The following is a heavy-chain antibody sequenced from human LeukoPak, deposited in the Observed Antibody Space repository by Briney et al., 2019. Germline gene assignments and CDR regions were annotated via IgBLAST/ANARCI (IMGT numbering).Heavy chain of an antibody. CDR2: IIPILAIP. CDR1: GGTFSSYP. V-gene: IGHV1-69*02. D-gene: IGHD4-11*01. J-gene: IGHJ4*02. Sequence: SVKVSCKTSGGTFSSYPIDWVRQAPGQGLEWMGRIIPILAIPNYAQKFQGRVTITADKSTSTAYMEVSSLTSEDTAVYYCARTTTVILWGQGTLVTVSS. CDR3: ARTTTVIL.